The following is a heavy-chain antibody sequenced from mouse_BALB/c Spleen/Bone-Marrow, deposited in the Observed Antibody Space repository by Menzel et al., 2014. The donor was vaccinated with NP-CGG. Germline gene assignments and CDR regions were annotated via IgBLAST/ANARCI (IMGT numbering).Heavy chain of an antibody. D-gene: IGHD3-3*01. Sequence: EGKLMESGPSLVKPSQTLSLTCSVTGDSITNSYWNWIRKFPGNKIDYMGYISYSRNTYYNPSLKSRISITRDTSKNQFYLQLNSVTTEDTATYFCARGTGYYFDYWGQGTTLTVSS. CDR1: GDSITNSY. J-gene: IGHJ2*01. V-gene: IGHV3-8*02. CDR3: ARGTGYYFDY. CDR2: ISYSRNT.